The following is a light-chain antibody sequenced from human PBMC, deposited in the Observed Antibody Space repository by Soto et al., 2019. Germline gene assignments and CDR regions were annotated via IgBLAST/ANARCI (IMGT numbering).Light chain of an antibody. J-gene: IGLJ3*02. Sequence: QSALTQPASVSGSHGQSITISCTGTSSDVGGYDYVSWYQHHPGKAPKLLIYDVSDRPSGVSDRFSGSKSGSTASLTISGLQAEDEAHYYCSSYTSSSTRVFGGGTKLTVL. V-gene: IGLV2-14*03. CDR3: SSYTSSSTRV. CDR2: DVS. CDR1: SSDVGGYDY.